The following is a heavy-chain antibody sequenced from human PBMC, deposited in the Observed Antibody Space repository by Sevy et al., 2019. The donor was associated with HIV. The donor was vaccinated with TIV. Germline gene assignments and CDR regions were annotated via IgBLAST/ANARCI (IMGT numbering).Heavy chain of an antibody. CDR2: ISYDGSNK. CDR1: GFTFNNYA. CDR3: AKPSLSSFYFYYGMDV. J-gene: IGHJ6*02. Sequence: GGSLRLSCAASGFTFNNYAMHWVRQAPGKGLEWVAVISYDGSNKYYADSVKGRFTISRDNSKNTLYLQMNNLRAEDSAIYYCAKPSLSSFYFYYGMDVWGQGTTVTVSS. V-gene: IGHV3-30-3*01.